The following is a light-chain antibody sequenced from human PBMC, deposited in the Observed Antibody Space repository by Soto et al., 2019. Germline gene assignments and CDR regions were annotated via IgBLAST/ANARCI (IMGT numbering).Light chain of an antibody. CDR1: QGISSY. CDR3: QQYYSYPLT. Sequence: AIRMTQSPSSFSASTGDRVTITCRASQGISSYLAWYQQKPGKAPKLLIYAAYTLQSGVPSRFSGSGSGTDFTLTISCLQSEDFATYYCQQYYSYPLTFVGGTKVEIK. J-gene: IGKJ4*01. V-gene: IGKV1-8*01. CDR2: AAY.